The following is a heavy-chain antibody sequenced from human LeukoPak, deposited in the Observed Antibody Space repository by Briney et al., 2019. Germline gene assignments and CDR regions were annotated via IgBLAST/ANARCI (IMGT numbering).Heavy chain of an antibody. CDR2: IIPIFGTA. J-gene: IGHJ6*02. D-gene: IGHD6-13*01. V-gene: IGHV1-69*13. CDR1: GGTFISYA. Sequence: ASVRVFCKASGGTFISYAISWVRQAPGQGLEWMGGIIPIFGTANYAQKFQGRVTITADESTSTAYMELSSLRSEDTAVYYCASDLAAAGTYYGMDVWGQGTTVTVSS. CDR3: ASDLAAAGTYYGMDV.